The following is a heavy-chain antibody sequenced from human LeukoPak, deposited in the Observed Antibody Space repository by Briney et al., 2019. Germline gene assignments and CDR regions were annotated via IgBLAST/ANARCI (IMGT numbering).Heavy chain of an antibody. J-gene: IGHJ4*02. CDR3: SRGVVSAWGNDY. D-gene: IGHD3-16*01. Sequence: GGSLRLSCAASGFSFSNYYMHWVRQAPGKGLMWVSRIRGDGGDISFADSVQGRFTISRDNAINTLYLQMNSLRTEDTAVYYCSRGVVSAWGNDYWGQGTLVTVSS. CDR1: GFSFSNYY. V-gene: IGHV3-74*01. CDR2: IRGDGGDI.